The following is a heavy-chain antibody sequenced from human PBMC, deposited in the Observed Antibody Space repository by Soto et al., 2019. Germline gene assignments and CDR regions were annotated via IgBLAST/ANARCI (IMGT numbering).Heavy chain of an antibody. CDR2: IYYSGST. V-gene: IGHV4-59*08. Sequence: SSETLSLTCTVSGGSISSYYWSWIRQPPGKGLEWIGYIYYSGSTNYNPSLKSRVTISVDTSKNQFSLKLSSVTAADTAVYYCARHRLGYYDSSGILDYWGQGTLVTVSS. J-gene: IGHJ4*02. D-gene: IGHD3-22*01. CDR3: ARHRLGYYDSSGILDY. CDR1: GGSISSYY.